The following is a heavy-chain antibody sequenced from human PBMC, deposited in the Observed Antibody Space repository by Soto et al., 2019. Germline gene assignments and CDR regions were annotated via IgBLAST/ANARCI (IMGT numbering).Heavy chain of an antibody. CDR2: ISDIAYT. V-gene: IGHV4-59*08. D-gene: IGHD3-10*01. CDR1: NHV. CDR3: VRQGLGVLHVLVDV. Sequence: NHVCSCFRVTTGKGMEWIGYISDIAYTSYNPSLKGRVSISVDTSKNQFSLTLSSVTAADTVLYYFVRQGLGVLHVLVDVWGQGTMVT. J-gene: IGHJ6*02.